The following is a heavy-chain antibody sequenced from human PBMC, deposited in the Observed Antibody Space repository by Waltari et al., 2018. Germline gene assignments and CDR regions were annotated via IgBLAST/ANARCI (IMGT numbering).Heavy chain of an antibody. CDR3: ARSSIAARRDGWFDP. Sequence: QVQLVQSGAEVKKPGSSVKVSCKASGVTFSSSAISWVRKAPGQGLEWMGGIIPIFGTANYAQKFQGRVTITADESTSTAYMELSSLRSEDTAVYYCARSSIAARRDGWFDPWGQGTLVTVSS. CDR1: GVTFSSSA. V-gene: IGHV1-69*01. J-gene: IGHJ5*02. CDR2: IIPIFGTA. D-gene: IGHD6-6*01.